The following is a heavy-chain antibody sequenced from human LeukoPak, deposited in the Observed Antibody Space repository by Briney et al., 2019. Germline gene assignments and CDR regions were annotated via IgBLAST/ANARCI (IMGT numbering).Heavy chain of an antibody. CDR1: GFTFSSYE. Sequence: GGSLRLSCAASGFTFSSYEMNWVRQAPGKGLEWVSTISGSGATTYYADSVNGRFTISRDSSKNTLYLQMNSLRAGDTAIYYCARSYAPGYIWGQGTMVTVSS. J-gene: IGHJ3*02. V-gene: IGHV3-23*01. D-gene: IGHD2-2*01. CDR3: ARSYAPGYI. CDR2: ISGSGATT.